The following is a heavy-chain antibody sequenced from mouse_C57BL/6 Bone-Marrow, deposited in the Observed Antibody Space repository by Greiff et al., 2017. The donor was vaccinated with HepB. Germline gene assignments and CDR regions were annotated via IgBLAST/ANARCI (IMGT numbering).Heavy chain of an antibody. D-gene: IGHD1-1*01. Sequence: QVQLQQPGAELVMPGASVKLSCKASGYTFTSYWMHWVKQRPGQGLEWIGEIDPSDSYTNYNQKFKGKSTLTVDKSSSTAYMQLSSLTSEDSAVYYCARDYYGSSQAWFAYWGQGTRVTVSA. V-gene: IGHV1-69*01. CDR2: IDPSDSYT. CDR3: ARDYYGSSQAWFAY. J-gene: IGHJ3*01. CDR1: GYTFTSYW.